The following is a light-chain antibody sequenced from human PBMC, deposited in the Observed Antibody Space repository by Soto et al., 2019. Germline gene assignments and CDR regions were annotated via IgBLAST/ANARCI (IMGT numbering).Light chain of an antibody. Sequence: EIVLTQSPGTLSLSPGERATLSCRASQSVGSNYLAWYQQTPGQAPRLLIHGASTRATGIPDRFSGSGSGTYFTLTLSILDAEDSAVYYCHQYDSSPLTFGQGTRLEIK. V-gene: IGKV3-20*01. CDR2: GAS. J-gene: IGKJ5*01. CDR3: HQYDSSPLT. CDR1: QSVGSNY.